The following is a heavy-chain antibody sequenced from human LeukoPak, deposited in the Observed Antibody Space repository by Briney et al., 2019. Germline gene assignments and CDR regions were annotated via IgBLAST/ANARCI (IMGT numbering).Heavy chain of an antibody. CDR1: GGTFSSYA. Sequence: GASVKVSCKASGGTFSSYAISWVRQAPGQGLEWMGGIIPIFGTANYAQKFQGRVTITADKSTSTAYMELSSLRSEDTAVYYCARDRVDSGCSGGSCYFSSRWFDPWGQGTLVTVSS. V-gene: IGHV1-69*06. J-gene: IGHJ5*02. CDR3: ARDRVDSGCSGGSCYFSSRWFDP. CDR2: IIPIFGTA. D-gene: IGHD2-15*01.